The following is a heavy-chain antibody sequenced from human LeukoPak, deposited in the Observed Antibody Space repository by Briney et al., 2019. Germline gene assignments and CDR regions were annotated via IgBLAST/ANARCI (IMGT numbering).Heavy chain of an antibody. J-gene: IGHJ4*02. Sequence: PGGSLRLSCAASGFTFSSYAMSGVRQAPGKGLEGVSAISGSGGSTYYADSVKGRFTISRDNSKNTLYLQMNSLRAEDTAVYYCALYYYDSSGYYYVYSWGQGTLVTVSS. CDR3: ALYYYDSSGYYYVYS. CDR2: ISGSGGST. D-gene: IGHD3-22*01. V-gene: IGHV3-23*01. CDR1: GFTFSSYA.